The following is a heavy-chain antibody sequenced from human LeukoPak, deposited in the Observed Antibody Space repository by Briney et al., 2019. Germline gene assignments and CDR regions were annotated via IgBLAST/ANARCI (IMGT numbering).Heavy chain of an antibody. V-gene: IGHV3-33*01. CDR1: GFTFSSYG. CDR3: ASLYGDYAFGY. Sequence: GGSLRLSCAASGFTFSSYGMHWVRQAPGKGLEWVAVIWYDGSNKYYADSVKGRFTISRDNSKNTLYLQMNSLRAEDTAVCYCASLYGDYAFGYWGQGTLVTVSS. J-gene: IGHJ4*02. CDR2: IWYDGSNK. D-gene: IGHD4-17*01.